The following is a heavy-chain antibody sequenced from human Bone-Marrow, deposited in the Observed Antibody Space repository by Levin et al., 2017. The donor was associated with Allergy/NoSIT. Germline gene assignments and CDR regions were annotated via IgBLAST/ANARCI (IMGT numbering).Heavy chain of an antibody. D-gene: IGHD2-15*01. Sequence: GGSLRLSCTASGFTFPDYAMTWFRQPPGKGLEWVAYITTKPYGETAEYAASVRGRFTVSRDDSASIAYLQMNSLKTEDTGIYYCSTSCIGGRCSYSYPMDVWGQGTTVTVSS. CDR1: GFTFPDYA. V-gene: IGHV3-49*03. J-gene: IGHJ6*02. CDR3: STSCIGGRCSYSYPMDV. CDR2: ITTKPYGETA.